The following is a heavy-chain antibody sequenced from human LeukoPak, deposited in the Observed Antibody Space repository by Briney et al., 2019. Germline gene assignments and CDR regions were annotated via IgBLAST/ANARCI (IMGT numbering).Heavy chain of an antibody. V-gene: IGHV4-38-2*02. CDR2: IFHSGST. CDR1: GFTFTSYA. D-gene: IGHD2-15*01. CDR3: ARETWRSLLCDS. Sequence: GSLRLSCAASGFTFTSYAMTWVRQPPGKGLEWIGSIFHSGSTFYNPSLKGRVTVSVDTSKNHFSLKLTSVTAADTAVYYCARETWRSLLCDSWGQGILVTVSS. J-gene: IGHJ4*02.